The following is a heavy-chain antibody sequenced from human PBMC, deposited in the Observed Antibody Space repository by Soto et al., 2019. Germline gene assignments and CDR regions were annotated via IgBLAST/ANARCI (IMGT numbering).Heavy chain of an antibody. D-gene: IGHD1-1*01. CDR1: GFTFSSYS. CDR3: ARTGTTNAFDI. Sequence: LRLSCAASGFTFSSYSMNWVRQAPCKVLDVVSAISSSSSYIYYADSVKGRFTISRDNAKNSLYMQMNSLRAEDTAVYYCARTGTTNAFDIWGQGTMVSVSS. V-gene: IGHV3-21*01. CDR2: ISSSSSYI. J-gene: IGHJ3*02.